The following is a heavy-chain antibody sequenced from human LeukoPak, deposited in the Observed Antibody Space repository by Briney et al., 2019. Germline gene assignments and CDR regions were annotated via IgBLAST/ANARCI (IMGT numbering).Heavy chain of an antibody. V-gene: IGHV1-69*05. Sequence: SVKVSCKASGGTFSSYAISWVRQAPGQGLEWMGGIIPIFGTANYAQKFQGRVTITTDESTSTAYMELSSLRSEDTAVYYCVRESHDYSNYKDNWFDPWAREPWSPSPQ. CDR2: IIPIFGTA. D-gene: IGHD4-11*01. CDR3: VRESHDYSNYKDNWFDP. CDR1: GGTFSSYA. J-gene: IGHJ5*02.